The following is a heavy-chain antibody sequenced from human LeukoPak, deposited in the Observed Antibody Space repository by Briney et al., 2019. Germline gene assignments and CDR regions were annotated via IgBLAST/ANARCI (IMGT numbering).Heavy chain of an antibody. CDR3: AKAYSTGWDAFDI. V-gene: IGHV3-23*01. CDR1: GFTFSSYA. D-gene: IGHD1-1*01. CDR2: VSGSSGST. J-gene: IGHJ3*02. Sequence: GGSLRLTFAASGFTFSSYARSWVRQAPGKGLEWVSAVSGSSGSTYYADSVKGRFTISRDNSKNTLYLQMNSLRAEDTAVYFCAKAYSTGWDAFDIWGQGTMVTVSS.